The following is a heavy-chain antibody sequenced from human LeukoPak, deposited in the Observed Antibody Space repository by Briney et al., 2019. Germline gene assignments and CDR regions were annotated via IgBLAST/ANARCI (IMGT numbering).Heavy chain of an antibody. J-gene: IGHJ2*01. V-gene: IGHV4-59*01. CDR3: ARSRIAAAGTNYWYFDL. Sequence: SETLSLTCTVSGGSISSYYWSWIRQPPGKELEWIGYIYYSGSTNYNPSLKSRVTISVDTSKNQFSLKLSSVTAADTAVYYCARSRIAAAGTNYWYFDLWGRGTLVTVSS. D-gene: IGHD6-13*01. CDR1: GGSISSYY. CDR2: IYYSGST.